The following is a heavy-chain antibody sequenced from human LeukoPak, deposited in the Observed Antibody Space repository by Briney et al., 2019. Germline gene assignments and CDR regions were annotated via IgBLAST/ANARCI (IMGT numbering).Heavy chain of an antibody. V-gene: IGHV5-51*01. CDR3: ARHRLYYYGSGSNYRHAFDI. CDR2: TSPGDSDT. D-gene: IGHD3-10*01. CDR1: GYSFTSHW. Sequence: GESLKISCKGSGYSFTSHWIGWVRRMPGKGVEWMGITSPGDSDTRYSPSFQGQVTISADKSISPSYLQWSSLKASDTAIYYCARHRLYYYGSGSNYRHAFDIWGQGTMVTVST. J-gene: IGHJ3*02.